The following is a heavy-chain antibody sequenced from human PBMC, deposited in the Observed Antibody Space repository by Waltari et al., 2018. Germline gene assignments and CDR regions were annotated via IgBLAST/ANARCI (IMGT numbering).Heavy chain of an antibody. Sequence: QVQLQQWGAGLLKPSETLSLTCAVYGGSFSGYYWSWIRQPPGKGLEWIGEINHSGSTNYNPSLKSRVTISVDTSKNQFSLKLSSVTAADTAVYYCARAKYCSSTSCYRNAFDIWGQGTMVTVSS. CDR3: ARAKYCSSTSCYRNAFDI. CDR1: GGSFSGYY. J-gene: IGHJ3*02. D-gene: IGHD2-2*01. CDR2: INHSGST. V-gene: IGHV4-34*01.